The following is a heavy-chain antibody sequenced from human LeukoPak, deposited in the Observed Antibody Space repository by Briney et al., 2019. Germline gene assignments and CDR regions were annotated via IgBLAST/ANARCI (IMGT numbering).Heavy chain of an antibody. V-gene: IGHV3-23*01. CDR2: IGGRSITI. J-gene: IGHJ4*02. Sequence: GGSLRLSCAASGFSLSNYWMNWVRQAPGKGPEWVSSIGGRSITISYADSVKGRFTISRDNSRNTIYLQMDNLRVEDSAVYFCARGMRSDDFWGQGTLVTVSS. CDR1: GFSLSNYW. CDR3: ARGMRSDDF.